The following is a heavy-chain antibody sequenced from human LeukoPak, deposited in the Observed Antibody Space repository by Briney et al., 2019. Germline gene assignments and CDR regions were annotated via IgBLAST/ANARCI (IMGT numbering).Heavy chain of an antibody. J-gene: IGHJ6*03. CDR2: IYTSGST. CDR3: ARGYNWGSPTRNFYYLDV. CDR1: GGSISSYY. Sequence: PSEPLSLTCTVSGGSISSYYWSWIRQPAGKGLEWIGRIYTSGSTNYNPSLKSRVTMSVDTSKNQFSLKLRSVTAADTAVYYCARGYNWGSPTRNFYYLDVWGKGTTVTVSS. V-gene: IGHV4-4*07. D-gene: IGHD7-27*01.